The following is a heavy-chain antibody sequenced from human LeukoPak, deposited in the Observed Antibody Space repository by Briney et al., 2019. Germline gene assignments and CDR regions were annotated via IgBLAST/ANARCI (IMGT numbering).Heavy chain of an antibody. CDR1: GDSVSSNSVT. J-gene: IGHJ6*02. D-gene: IGHD6-6*01. V-gene: IGHV6-1*01. CDR3: ARRGPAGSSSSGMDV. Sequence: SQTLSLTCAISGDSVSSNSVTWNWIRQSPSRGLEWLGRTYFRAKWYTDYAVSIKSRITIDPDTSKNQFSLQLNSATPEDTAVYYCARRGPAGSSSSGMDVWGQGTTVTVSS. CDR2: TYFRAKWYT.